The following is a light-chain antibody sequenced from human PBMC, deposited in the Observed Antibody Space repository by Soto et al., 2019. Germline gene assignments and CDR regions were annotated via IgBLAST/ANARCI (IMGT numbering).Light chain of an antibody. CDR1: QDISNY. J-gene: IGKJ5*01. Sequence: DIHLTQSPSTLSASVGDRVTITCQASQDISNYLNWYQQKPGKAPKLLIYKASSLESGVPSRFSGSGSGTEFTLTISSLQPDDFATYYCQQYNSYSITFGQGTRLEIK. V-gene: IGKV1-5*03. CDR2: KAS. CDR3: QQYNSYSIT.